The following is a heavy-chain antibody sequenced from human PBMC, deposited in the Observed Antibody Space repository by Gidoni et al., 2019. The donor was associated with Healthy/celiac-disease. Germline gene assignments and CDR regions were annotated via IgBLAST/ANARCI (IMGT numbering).Heavy chain of an antibody. D-gene: IGHD1-26*01. CDR3: AKDPSRYRAGAFDI. V-gene: IGHV3-23*01. CDR2: MSGSGGST. Sequence: EVQLLESGGGLVQPGGSLRLSCSASGFHFSSYAMSWVRQAPGKGLEWASAMSGSGGSTYYADSVKGRFTISRDKSKNTLYLKMNRLRAEDTAVYYGAKDPSRYRAGAFDIWGQGTMVTVSS. CDR1: GFHFSSYA. J-gene: IGHJ3*02.